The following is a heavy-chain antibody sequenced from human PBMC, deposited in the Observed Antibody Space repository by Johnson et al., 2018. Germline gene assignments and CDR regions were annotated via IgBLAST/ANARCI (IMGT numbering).Heavy chain of an antibody. Sequence: QVQLQESGPGLVKPSETXSLTCTVSGGSITRDYWSWIRQPPGKGLEWIGYMFYRGNTNYNPSLKSRVLLSLDTSKNQFALKLNSVTSADTAVYYCARDGDAYCGGDCFYDAFHIWGQGTMVTVSS. CDR1: GGSITRDY. V-gene: IGHV4-59*01. D-gene: IGHD2-21*02. J-gene: IGHJ3*02. CDR2: MFYRGNT. CDR3: ARDGDAYCGGDCFYDAFHI.